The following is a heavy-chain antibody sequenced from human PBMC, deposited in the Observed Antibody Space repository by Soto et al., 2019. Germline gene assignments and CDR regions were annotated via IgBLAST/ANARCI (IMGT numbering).Heavy chain of an antibody. CDR3: TTHRGMQLWLPYFDS. D-gene: IGHD5-18*01. V-gene: IGHV3-30*03. Sequence: QVQLVESGGGVVQSGGSLRLSCAASGLSFSEYGLHWVRQAPGKGPEWVAVISSHGSDTYYADFVKGRFIISRDNFRNTLLLKMCRLRVDDTAVYYCTTHRGMQLWLPYFDSWGQGTQVTVSS. CDR2: ISSHGSDT. CDR1: GLSFSEYG. J-gene: IGHJ4*02.